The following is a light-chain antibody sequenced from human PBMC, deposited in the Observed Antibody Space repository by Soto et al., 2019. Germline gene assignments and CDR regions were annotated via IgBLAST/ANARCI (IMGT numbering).Light chain of an antibody. CDR2: AAS. V-gene: IGKV1-27*01. Sequence: DIQMTQSPSSLSSSLGDRFTITCLASQGISNYLAWYQQKPGKVPKLLIYAASTLQSGVPSRFSGSGSGTDFTLTISSLQPEDVATYYCQKYNSAPLTFGGGTKVDIK. CDR1: QGISNY. J-gene: IGKJ4*01. CDR3: QKYNSAPLT.